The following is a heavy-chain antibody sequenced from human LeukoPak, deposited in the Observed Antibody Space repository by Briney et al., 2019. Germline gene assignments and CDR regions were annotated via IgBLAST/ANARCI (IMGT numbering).Heavy chain of an antibody. D-gene: IGHD3-9*01. CDR2: IIPILGIA. V-gene: IGHV1-69*04. J-gene: IGHJ3*02. Sequence: ASVKVSCKASGGTFSSYAISWVRQAPGQGLEWMGRIIPILGIANYAQKFQGRVTITADKSTSTAYMELSSLRSEDTAVYYCARVARYFDWADDAFDIWGQGTMVTVSS. CDR3: ARVARYFDWADDAFDI. CDR1: GGTFSSYA.